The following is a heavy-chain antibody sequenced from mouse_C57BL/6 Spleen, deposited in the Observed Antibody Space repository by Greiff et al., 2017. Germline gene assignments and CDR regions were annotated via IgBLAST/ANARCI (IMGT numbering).Heavy chain of an antibody. Sequence: QVQLQQPGAELVRPGSSVKLSCKASGYTFTSYWMHWVKQRPIQGLEWIGNIDPSDSEPHYNQKFKDKATLTVDKSSSTAYMQLSSLTSEDSAVYYCARDYGSSPYYFDYWGQGTTLTVSS. CDR2: IDPSDSEP. D-gene: IGHD1-1*01. CDR3: ARDYGSSPYYFDY. CDR1: GYTFTSYW. V-gene: IGHV1-52*01. J-gene: IGHJ2*01.